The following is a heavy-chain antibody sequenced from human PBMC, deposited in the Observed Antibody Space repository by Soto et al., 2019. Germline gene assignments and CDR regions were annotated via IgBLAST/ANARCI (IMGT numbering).Heavy chain of an antibody. CDR3: TRALLKSLDY. J-gene: IGHJ4*02. D-gene: IGHD3-9*01. Sequence: QVQLQESGPGLVKPSETLSLTCAVSGASISTTYWWSWARQPPGEGLEWIGEIHYSGTTNYNPSLKSRVTISLDKSKNQFSLNLNSVTAADTATYYCTRALLKSLDYWGQGTLVTVSS. CDR1: GASISTTYW. V-gene: IGHV4-4*02. CDR2: IHYSGTT.